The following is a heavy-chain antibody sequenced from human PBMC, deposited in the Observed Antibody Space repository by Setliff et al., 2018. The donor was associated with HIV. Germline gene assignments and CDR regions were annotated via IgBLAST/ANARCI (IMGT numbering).Heavy chain of an antibody. CDR1: GGSISTFY. J-gene: IGHJ4*02. CDR3: ARLGDSGYDFRGYFDY. D-gene: IGHD5-12*01. CDR2: IYTSGLT. V-gene: IGHV4-4*08. Sequence: SETLSLTCTVSGGSISTFYWGWLRQPPGKGLEWIGYIYTSGLTNYVPSLKSRVAISLDTSRNQFSLKLTSVTAADTALYFCARLGDSGYDFRGYFDYWGQGKLVTVSS.